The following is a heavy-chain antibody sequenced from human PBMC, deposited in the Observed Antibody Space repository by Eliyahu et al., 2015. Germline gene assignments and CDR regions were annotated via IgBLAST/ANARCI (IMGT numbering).Heavy chain of an antibody. D-gene: IGHD3-22*01. CDR2: IHYSGST. CDR3: ARPHYYDSRDLGAFDI. Sequence: QLQLQESGPGLVKPSETLSLTCTVSGGSISSSIYYWGWIRQPPGKGLEWIGGIHYSGSTYHNPSLKSRVTISVDTSKNQFSLKLSSVTAADTTVYYCARPHYYDSRDLGAFDIWGQGTMVTVSS. CDR1: GGSISSSIYY. V-gene: IGHV4-39*01. J-gene: IGHJ3*02.